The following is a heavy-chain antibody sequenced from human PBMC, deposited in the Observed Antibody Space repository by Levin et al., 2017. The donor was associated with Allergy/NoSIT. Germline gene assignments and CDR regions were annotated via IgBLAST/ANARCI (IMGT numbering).Heavy chain of an antibody. Sequence: GESLKISCSASGFTFSSYAMHWVRQAPGKGLEYVSAISSNGGSTYYADSVKGRFTISRDNSKNTLYLQMSSLRAEDTAVYYCVKGSIAAAGPLWFDPWGQGTLVTVSS. CDR3: VKGSIAAAGPLWFDP. J-gene: IGHJ5*02. CDR2: ISSNGGST. CDR1: GFTFSSYA. D-gene: IGHD6-13*01. V-gene: IGHV3-64D*06.